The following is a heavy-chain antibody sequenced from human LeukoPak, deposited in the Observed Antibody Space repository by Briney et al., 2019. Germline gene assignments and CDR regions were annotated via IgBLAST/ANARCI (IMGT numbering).Heavy chain of an antibody. CDR2: IWRGGNYK. Sequence: GSLGLSCSASGFNFRTHAMHWVRQAPGKGLEWVAMIWRGGNYKYYADSVKGRFSISRDDSRSRLHLQMDSLRTEDTAVYYCAIDPPDSGWAFWSWGQGALVTVSS. CDR1: GFNFRTHA. V-gene: IGHV3-33*01. CDR3: AIDPPDSGWAFWS. D-gene: IGHD6-19*01. J-gene: IGHJ5*02.